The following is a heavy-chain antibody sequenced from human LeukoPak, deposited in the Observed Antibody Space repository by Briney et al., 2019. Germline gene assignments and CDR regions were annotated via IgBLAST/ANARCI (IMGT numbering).Heavy chain of an antibody. V-gene: IGHV1-18*01. CDR2: ISAYNGNT. D-gene: IGHD3-22*01. CDR3: ARDRGYYDSSGLEDY. Sequence: ASVKVSCKASGYTFTSYGISWVRQAPGQGLEWMGWISAYNGNTNYAQKLQGRVTMTTGTSTSTAYMELRSLRSDDTAVYYCARDRGYYDSSGLEDYWGQGTLVTVSS. J-gene: IGHJ4*02. CDR1: GYTFTSYG.